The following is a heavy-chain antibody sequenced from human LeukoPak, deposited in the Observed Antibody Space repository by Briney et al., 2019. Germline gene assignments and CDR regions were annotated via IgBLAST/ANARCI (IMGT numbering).Heavy chain of an antibody. Sequence: PSETLSLTCTVSGGSISSSSYYWGWIRQPPGKGLEWIGSIYYSGSTYYNPSLKSRVTISVDTSKNQFSLKLSSVTAADTAVYYCARDKGPYSYGQYYFDYWGQGTLVTVSS. D-gene: IGHD5-18*01. CDR1: GGSISSSSYY. CDR3: ARDKGPYSYGQYYFDY. J-gene: IGHJ4*02. V-gene: IGHV4-39*07. CDR2: IYYSGST.